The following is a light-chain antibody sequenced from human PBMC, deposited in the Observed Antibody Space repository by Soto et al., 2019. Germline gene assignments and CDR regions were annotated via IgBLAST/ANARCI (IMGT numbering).Light chain of an antibody. CDR3: QSSDSSLSGSV. CDR1: SSNIGAGYD. Sequence: QSVLTQPPSVSGAPGQRVTISCTGSSSNIGAGYDVHWYQQLPGTAPKLLIYDNTNRPSGVPDRFSGSKSGTSASLAITGLQAEDEADYYCQSSDSSLSGSVFGTGTKVTVL. J-gene: IGLJ1*01. CDR2: DNT. V-gene: IGLV1-40*01.